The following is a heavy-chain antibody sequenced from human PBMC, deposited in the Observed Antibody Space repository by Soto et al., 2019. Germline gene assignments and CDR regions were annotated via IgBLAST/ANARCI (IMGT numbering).Heavy chain of an antibody. D-gene: IGHD3-3*01. CDR3: ARHEWNYFDY. J-gene: IGHJ4*02. Sequence: PSETLSLTCTVSGGSISSSSYYWGWIRQPPGKGLEWIGSIYYSGSTYYNPSLKSRVTIPVDTSKNQFSLKLSSVTAADTAVYYCARHEWNYFDYWGQGTLVTVSS. CDR2: IYYSGST. CDR1: GGSISSSSYY. V-gene: IGHV4-39*01.